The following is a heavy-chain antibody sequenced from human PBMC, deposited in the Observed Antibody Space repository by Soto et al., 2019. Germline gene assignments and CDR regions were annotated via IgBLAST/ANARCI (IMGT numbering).Heavy chain of an antibody. D-gene: IGHD6-19*01. CDR3: AKDPKPYSSGWYGDFDY. J-gene: IGHJ4*02. Sequence: GGSLRLSCAASGFTFSSYAMSWVRQAPGKGLEWVSAISGSGGSTYYADSVKGRFTISRDNSKNTLYLQMNSLRAEDTAVYYCAKDPKPYSSGWYGDFDYWGQGTLVTVSS. V-gene: IGHV3-23*01. CDR1: GFTFSSYA. CDR2: ISGSGGST.